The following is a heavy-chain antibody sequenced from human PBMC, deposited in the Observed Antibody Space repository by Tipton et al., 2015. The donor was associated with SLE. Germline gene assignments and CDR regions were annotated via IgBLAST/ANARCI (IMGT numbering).Heavy chain of an antibody. CDR2: INHSGST. Sequence: TLSLTCAVYGGSFSGYYWSWIRQPPGKGLEWIGEINHSGSTYYNPSLKSRVTISVDTSKNQFSLKLRSVTAADTAVYYCARSGSSSLAFDIWGQGTMVTVSS. CDR3: ARSGSSSLAFDI. D-gene: IGHD6-6*01. CDR1: GGSFSGYY. V-gene: IGHV4-34*01. J-gene: IGHJ3*02.